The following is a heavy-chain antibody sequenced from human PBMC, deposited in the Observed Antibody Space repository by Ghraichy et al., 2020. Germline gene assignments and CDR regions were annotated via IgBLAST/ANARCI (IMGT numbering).Heavy chain of an antibody. CDR2: ISGSGGST. V-gene: IGHV3-23*01. Sequence: AGSLRLSCAASGFTFSSYAMSWVRQAPGKGLEWVSAISGSGGSTYYADSVKGRFTISRDNSKNTLYLQMNSLRAEDTAVYYCAKARTFSATVTTFDDYWGQGTLVTVSS. CDR1: GFTFSSYA. CDR3: AKARTFSATVTTFDDY. D-gene: IGHD4-17*01. J-gene: IGHJ4*02.